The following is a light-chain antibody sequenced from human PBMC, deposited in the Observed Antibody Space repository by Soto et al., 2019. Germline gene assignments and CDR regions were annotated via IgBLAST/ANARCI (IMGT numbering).Light chain of an antibody. CDR1: ESIDNW. Sequence: DIQMTQSPSTLSASVGDTVTITCRASESIDNWLAWYQQKPGKAPKLLIFAASTLVRGVPSRFSGRGSGTEFTLTIRSLQADDYGTFYCQQYHTDWTFGQGTKVDIK. CDR2: AAS. J-gene: IGKJ1*01. CDR3: QQYHTDWT. V-gene: IGKV1-5*01.